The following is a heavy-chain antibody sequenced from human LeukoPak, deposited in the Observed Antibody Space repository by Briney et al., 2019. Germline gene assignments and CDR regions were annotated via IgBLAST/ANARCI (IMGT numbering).Heavy chain of an antibody. V-gene: IGHV3-21*04. D-gene: IGHD2/OR15-2a*01. CDR3: AKATGGYFAPFDF. J-gene: IGHJ4*02. CDR2: ICSTSRCI. CDR1: GFTFSIAW. Sequence: PGGSLRLSCAASGFTFSIAWMSWVRQAPGKGLEWVSSICSTSRCIFYADSVKGRFTISRDNAKSSLYLQMNNLRPEDTALYYCAKATGGYFAPFDFWGQGTLVTVSS.